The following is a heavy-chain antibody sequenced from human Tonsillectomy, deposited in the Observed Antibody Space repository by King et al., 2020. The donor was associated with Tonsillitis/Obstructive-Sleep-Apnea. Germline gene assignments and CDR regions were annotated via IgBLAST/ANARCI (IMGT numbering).Heavy chain of an antibody. CDR1: GFSLSSSGVG. CDR3: AHLVVVRSYYYYYMDV. CDR2: IYWYDDK. J-gene: IGHJ6*03. V-gene: IGHV2-5*01. Sequence: TLKESGPTLVKPTQTLTLTCTFSGFSLSSSGVGVGWIRQPPGKALEWLALIYWYDDKRYSPSLTSRLTITKDTSKNQVVLTMTNMEHVDTATYYCAHLVVVRSYYYYYMDVWGKGTTVTVSS. D-gene: IGHD3-22*01.